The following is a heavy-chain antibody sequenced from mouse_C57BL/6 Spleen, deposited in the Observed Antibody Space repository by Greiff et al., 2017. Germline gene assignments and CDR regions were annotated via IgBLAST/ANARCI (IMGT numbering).Heavy chain of an antibody. CDR2: ISSGSSTI. CDR3: ARNDYDGKFAY. Sequence: EVKLVESGGGLVKPGGSLKLSCAASGFTFSDYGMHWVRQAPEKGLEWVAYISSGSSTIYYADTVKGRFPISRDNAKNTLFLQMTSLRSEDTAMYYCARNDYDGKFAYWGQGTLVTVSA. V-gene: IGHV5-17*01. CDR1: GFTFSDYG. J-gene: IGHJ3*01. D-gene: IGHD2-4*01.